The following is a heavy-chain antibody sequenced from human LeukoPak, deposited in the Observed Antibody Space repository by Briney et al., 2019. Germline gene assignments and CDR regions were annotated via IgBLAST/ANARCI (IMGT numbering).Heavy chain of an antibody. D-gene: IGHD1-26*01. J-gene: IGHJ4*02. CDR2: MNPKSGYT. CDR3: ARVTGSIDY. CDR1: GYTFTNYD. V-gene: IGHV1-8*01. Sequence: GASVKVSCKASGYTFTNYDINWVRQATGQGLEWMGWMNPKSGYTGFAQKFQGRVTMTRGTSISTAYMELGSLRSEDTAVYYCARVTGSIDYWGQGTLVTVSS.